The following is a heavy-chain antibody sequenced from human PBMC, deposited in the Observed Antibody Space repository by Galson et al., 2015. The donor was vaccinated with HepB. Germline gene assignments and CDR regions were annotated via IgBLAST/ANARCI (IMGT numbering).Heavy chain of an antibody. V-gene: IGHV3-11*01. J-gene: IGHJ5*02. D-gene: IGHD2/OR15-2a*01. Sequence: SLRLSCAASGSTFSDYSMTWIRQAPGKGLEWVSYISSSGGTTISYADSVKGRLTISRDNAKNSLYLQMNSLGAEDTAVYYCARATLGWFDPWGQGTLVTVSS. CDR1: GSTFSDYS. CDR3: ARATLGWFDP. CDR2: ISSSGGTTI.